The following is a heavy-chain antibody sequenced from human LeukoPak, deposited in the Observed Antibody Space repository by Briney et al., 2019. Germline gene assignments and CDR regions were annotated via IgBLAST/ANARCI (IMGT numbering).Heavy chain of an antibody. CDR3: ARVRYDSSGYDY. D-gene: IGHD3-22*01. Sequence: ASVKVSCKASGYTFTSYAISWVRQAPGQGLEWMGGIIPIFGTANYAQKFQGRVTIATDESTSTAYMELSSLRSEDTAVYYCARVRYDSSGYDYWGQGTLVTVSS. CDR2: IIPIFGTA. J-gene: IGHJ4*02. CDR1: GYTFTSYA. V-gene: IGHV1-69*05.